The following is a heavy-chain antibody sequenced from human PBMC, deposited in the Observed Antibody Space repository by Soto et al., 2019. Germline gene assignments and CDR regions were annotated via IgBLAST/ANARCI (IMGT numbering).Heavy chain of an antibody. CDR1: GFTFSSYS. D-gene: IGHD3-3*01. Sequence: AXGSRRLACAASGFTFSSYSMNWVRQAPGKGLEWVSSISSSSSYIYYADSVKGRFTISRDNAKNSLYLQMNSLRAEDTAVYYCARDPFAASTPNWFDPWGQGTLVTVSS. CDR2: ISSSSSYI. CDR3: ARDPFAASTPNWFDP. J-gene: IGHJ5*02. V-gene: IGHV3-21*01.